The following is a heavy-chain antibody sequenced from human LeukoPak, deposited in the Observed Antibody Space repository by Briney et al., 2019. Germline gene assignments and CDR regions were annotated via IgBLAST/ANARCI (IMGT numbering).Heavy chain of an antibody. CDR2: INPNSGGT. J-gene: IGHJ6*03. CDR1: GYTFTGYY. CDR3: ARAQTGETYDFWSGYPIYYYMDV. D-gene: IGHD3-3*01. V-gene: IGHV1-2*06. Sequence: ASVKVSCKASGYTFTGYYMHWVRQAPGQGLEWMGRINPNSGGTNYAQKFQGRVTMTRDTSISTAYMELSRLRSDYTAVYYCARAQTGETYDFWSGYPIYYYMDVWGKGTTVTVSS.